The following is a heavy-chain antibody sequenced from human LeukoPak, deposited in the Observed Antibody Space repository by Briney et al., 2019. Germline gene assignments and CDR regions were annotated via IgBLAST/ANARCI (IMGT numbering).Heavy chain of an antibody. V-gene: IGHV1-2*04. J-gene: IGHJ5*02. CDR1: GYTFTGYY. D-gene: IGHD3-3*01. CDR3: ARGGPPRYYDFWSGWPSYNWFDP. Sequence: ASVKVSCKVSGYTFTGYYMHWVRQAPGQGLEWMGWINPNSGGTNYAQKFQGWVTMTRDTSISTAYMELSRLRSDDTAVYYCARGGPPRYYDFWSGWPSYNWFDPWGQGTLVTVSS. CDR2: INPNSGGT.